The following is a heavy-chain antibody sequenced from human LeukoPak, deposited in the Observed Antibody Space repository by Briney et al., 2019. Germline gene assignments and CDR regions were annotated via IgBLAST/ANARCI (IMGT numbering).Heavy chain of an antibody. CDR1: GFTFSNYA. D-gene: IGHD2-2*01. Sequence: GGSLRLSCAASGFTFSNYAMSWVRQAPGKGLEWVSAISGSGGSTYYADSVKGRFTISRDNSKNTLYLQMNSLRAEDTAVYYCAKGGGRYCSSTSCYSFDYWGRGTLVTVSS. J-gene: IGHJ4*02. CDR2: ISGSGGST. CDR3: AKGGGRYCSSTSCYSFDY. V-gene: IGHV3-23*01.